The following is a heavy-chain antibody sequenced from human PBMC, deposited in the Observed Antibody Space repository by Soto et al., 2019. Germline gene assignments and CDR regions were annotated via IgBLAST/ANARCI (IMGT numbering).Heavy chain of an antibody. J-gene: IGHJ4*02. V-gene: IGHV3-30-3*01. CDR1: GFTFSSYA. CDR2: ISYDGSNK. D-gene: IGHD1-26*01. CDR3: AREGVGATSINFDF. Sequence: GSLRLSCAASGFTFSSYAMHWVRQAPGKGLEWVAVISYDGSNKYYADSVKGRFTISRDNSKNTLYLQMNSLRAEDTAVYYCAREGVGATSINFDFWGQGTLVTVSS.